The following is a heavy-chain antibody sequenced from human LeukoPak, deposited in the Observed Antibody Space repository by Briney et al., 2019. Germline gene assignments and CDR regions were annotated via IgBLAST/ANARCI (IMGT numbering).Heavy chain of an antibody. J-gene: IGHJ4*02. Sequence: GRSLRLSCAASGFTFSTYAMHWVRQAPGKGLEWVALISYDGSNKYYADSVKGRFTISRDNSKNTLYVQMNSLRAEDTAVYYCARNYYDSSGYYSLGVYWGQGTLVTASS. CDR2: ISYDGSNK. CDR3: ARNYYDSSGYYSLGVY. D-gene: IGHD3-22*01. CDR1: GFTFSTYA. V-gene: IGHV3-30-3*01.